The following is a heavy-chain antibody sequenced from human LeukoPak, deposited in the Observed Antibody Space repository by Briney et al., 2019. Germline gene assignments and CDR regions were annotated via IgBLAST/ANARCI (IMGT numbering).Heavy chain of an antibody. V-gene: IGHV1-2*02. Sequence: ASVKVSCKASGYTFTGYYMHWVRQAPGQGLEWMGWINPNSGGTNYAQKFQGRVTMTTDTSTNTAYMELRSLTSDDTAIYFCARDAGDLVAAAAPAGYFDSWGQGTLVTVSS. D-gene: IGHD6-13*01. CDR3: ARDAGDLVAAAAPAGYFDS. CDR1: GYTFTGYY. J-gene: IGHJ4*02. CDR2: INPNSGGT.